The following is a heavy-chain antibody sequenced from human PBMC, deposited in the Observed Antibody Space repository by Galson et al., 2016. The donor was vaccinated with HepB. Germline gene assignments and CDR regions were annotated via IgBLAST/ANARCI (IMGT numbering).Heavy chain of an antibody. V-gene: IGHV3-30-3*01. J-gene: IGHJ4*02. CDR2: ISYDGDSK. CDR3: AREVSSGYYEVFDY. D-gene: IGHD3-22*01. CDR1: GFNFRTYS. Sequence: SLRLSCAASGFNFRTYSMNWVRQAPGRGLEWLAIISYDGDSKYYADSVKGRFTISRDNSKNTLYLQMNNLRAEDTAVYYCAREVSSGYYEVFDYWGQGALVTVSS.